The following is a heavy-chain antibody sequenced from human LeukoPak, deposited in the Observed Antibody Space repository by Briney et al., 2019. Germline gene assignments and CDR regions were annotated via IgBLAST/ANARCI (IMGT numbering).Heavy chain of an antibody. Sequence: GGSLRLSCAASGFTFSRNWMSWVRQAPGKGLEWVANIKPDGTVTYSVDSVKGRFTVSRDNARNSLYLQMNNLRGEDTGVYYCARDLEALGYWGQGTLVTVSS. J-gene: IGHJ4*02. CDR1: GFTFSRNW. V-gene: IGHV3-7*01. CDR2: IKPDGTVT. CDR3: ARDLEALGY.